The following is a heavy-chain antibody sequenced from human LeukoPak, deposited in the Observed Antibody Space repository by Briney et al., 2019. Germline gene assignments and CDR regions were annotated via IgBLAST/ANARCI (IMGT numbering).Heavy chain of an antibody. CDR1: GYTLTELS. Sequence: ASVKVSCKVSGYTLTELSIHWVRQAPGKGLEWMGGFDPEDGETIYAQRFQGRVTMTEDTSTDTAYMELSSLRSEDAAVYYCATVSYYYDSSGYQGHFQHWGQGTLVTVSS. CDR3: ATVSYYYDSSGYQGHFQH. J-gene: IGHJ1*01. V-gene: IGHV1-24*01. CDR2: FDPEDGET. D-gene: IGHD3-22*01.